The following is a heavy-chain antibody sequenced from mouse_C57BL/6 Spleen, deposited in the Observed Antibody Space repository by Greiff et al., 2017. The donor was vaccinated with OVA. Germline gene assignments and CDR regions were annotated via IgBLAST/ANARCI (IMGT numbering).Heavy chain of an antibody. Sequence: VMLVESGPGLVAPSQSLSITCTVSGFSLTSYAISWVRQPPGKGLEWLGVIWTGGGTNYNSALKSRLSISKDNSKSQVFLKMNSLQTDDTARYYCAREGYYDVPYAMDYWGQGTSVTVSS. CDR1: GFSLTSYA. D-gene: IGHD2-3*01. CDR2: IWTGGGT. V-gene: IGHV2-9-1*01. J-gene: IGHJ4*01. CDR3: AREGYYDVPYAMDY.